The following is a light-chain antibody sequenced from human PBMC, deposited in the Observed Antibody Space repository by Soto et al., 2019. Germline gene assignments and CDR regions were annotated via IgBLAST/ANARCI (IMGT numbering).Light chain of an antibody. CDR3: MQSTQLPPN. Sequence: DVVMTQTPLSLSVAPGQPASISCKSSQSLLHITGETFLFCYLQKPGQSPQLLIYEVSTRVSGVPDRVSGSGSGTDFTLESSRVETDGVGIYYCMQSTQLPPNFGQGARLGIE. CDR2: EVS. J-gene: IGKJ5*01. V-gene: IGKV2D-29*02. CDR1: QSLLHITGETF.